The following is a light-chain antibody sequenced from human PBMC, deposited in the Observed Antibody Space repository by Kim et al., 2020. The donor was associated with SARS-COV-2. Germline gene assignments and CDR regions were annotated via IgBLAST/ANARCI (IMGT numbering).Light chain of an antibody. CDR1: SLRSYF. V-gene: IGLV3-19*01. CDR2: GKN. CDR3: NSRDSSGNQWV. Sequence: SSALTQDPAVSVALGQTVRITCQGDSLRSYFATWYQQKPGQAPILVIHGKNNRPSGIPDRFSGSSSGNTASLTITGAQAEDEADYYCNSRDSSGNQWVFGGGTQLTVL. J-gene: IGLJ3*02.